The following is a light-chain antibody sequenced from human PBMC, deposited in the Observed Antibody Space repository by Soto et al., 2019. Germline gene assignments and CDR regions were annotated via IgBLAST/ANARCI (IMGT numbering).Light chain of an antibody. V-gene: IGKV3-15*01. CDR1: QSVSSN. J-gene: IGKJ3*01. CDR2: GAS. CDR3: QQLNSYPPF. Sequence: EIVMTQSPATLSVSPGERATLSCRASQSVSSNLAWYQQKPGQAPRLLIYGASTRATGIPARFSGSGSGTEFTLTISSLQSEDFATYYCQQLNSYPPFFGPGTKVDIK.